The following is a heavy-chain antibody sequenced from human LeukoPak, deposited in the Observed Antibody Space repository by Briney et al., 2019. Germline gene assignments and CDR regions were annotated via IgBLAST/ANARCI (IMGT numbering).Heavy chain of an antibody. V-gene: IGHV5-51*01. D-gene: IGHD3-10*01. CDR3: ARFPRLVRGTNRFDP. CDR2: IYPGDSET. CDR1: GYVFTSYW. Sequence: GESLKISCKASGYVFTSYWIAWVRQTPGKGLEWMGIIYPGDSETRYSPSFQGQVTISADKSINTAYVQWSSLKASDTAIYYCARFPRLVRGTNRFDPWGQGTQVTVSS. J-gene: IGHJ5*02.